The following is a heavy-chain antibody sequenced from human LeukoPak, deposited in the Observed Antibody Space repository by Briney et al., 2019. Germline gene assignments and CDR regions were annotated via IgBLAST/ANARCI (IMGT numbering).Heavy chain of an antibody. CDR3: AKSFGPVIAAAGTGAD. V-gene: IGHV3-23*01. J-gene: IGHJ4*02. D-gene: IGHD6-13*01. CDR2: ISGSGVNT. Sequence: GGSLRLSCAASGFTFSSYAMNWVRQAPGKGLEWVSVISGSGVNTYYADSVTGRFTISRDNSKNTLYLQMNSLRAEDTAVYYCAKSFGPVIAAAGTGADWGQGILVTVSS. CDR1: GFTFSSYA.